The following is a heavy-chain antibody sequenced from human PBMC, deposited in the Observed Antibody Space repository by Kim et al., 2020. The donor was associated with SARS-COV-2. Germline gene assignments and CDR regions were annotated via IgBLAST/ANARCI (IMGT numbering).Heavy chain of an antibody. CDR3: AKAGIAAAGYGMDV. J-gene: IGHJ6*02. V-gene: IGHV3-30*18. CDR2: ISYDGSNK. CDR1: GFTFSSYG. Sequence: GGSLRLSCAASGFTFSSYGMHWVRQAPGKGLEWVAVISYDGSNKYYADSVKGRFTISRDNSKNTLYLQMNSLRAEDTAVYYCAKAGIAAAGYGMDVWGQGTTVTVSS. D-gene: IGHD6-13*01.